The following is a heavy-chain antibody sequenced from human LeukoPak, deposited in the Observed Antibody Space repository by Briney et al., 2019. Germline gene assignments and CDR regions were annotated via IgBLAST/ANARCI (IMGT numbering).Heavy chain of an antibody. D-gene: IGHD6-6*01. J-gene: IGHJ4*02. CDR2: ISYDGSNK. Sequence: GGSLRLSCAASGFTFSSYGMHWVRQAPGKGLEWVAVISYDGSNKYYADSVKGRFTISRDNSKNTLHLQMNSLRAEDTAVYYCAKVRRSSSYYFDYWGQGTLVTVSS. V-gene: IGHV3-30*18. CDR3: AKVRRSSSYYFDY. CDR1: GFTFSSYG.